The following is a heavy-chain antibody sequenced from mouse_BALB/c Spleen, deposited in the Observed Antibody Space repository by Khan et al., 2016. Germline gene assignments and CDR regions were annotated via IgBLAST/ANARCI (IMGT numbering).Heavy chain of an antibody. Sequence: EVQLQESGPGLVKPSQSLSLTCTVTGYSITSDYAWNWIRQFPGNKLEWMGYISYRGSTNYNPSLKSRISITRDTSKHQFFLQLNSVTTEDTATYFWSRDPFGYDVAWLAYWGQGTLVSVSA. CDR3: SRDPFGYDVAWLAY. J-gene: IGHJ3*01. D-gene: IGHD2-2*01. CDR1: GYSITSDYA. CDR2: ISYRGST. V-gene: IGHV3-2*02.